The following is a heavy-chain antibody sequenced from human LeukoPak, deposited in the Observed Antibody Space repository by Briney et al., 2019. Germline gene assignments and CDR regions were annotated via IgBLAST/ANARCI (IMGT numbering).Heavy chain of an antibody. V-gene: IGHV1-18*01. CDR1: GYSFSTYA. Sequence: ASAKVSCTASGYSFSTYAISWVRQAPGQGLEWIGWISVFNGDTKYGQRFQGRVTMTTDASSNTAYMDLRSLRSDDTAVYYCARVRSIVVVPAAPFDYWGQGPPVIVSS. D-gene: IGHD2-2*01. J-gene: IGHJ4*02. CDR3: ARVRSIVVVPAAPFDY. CDR2: ISVFNGDT.